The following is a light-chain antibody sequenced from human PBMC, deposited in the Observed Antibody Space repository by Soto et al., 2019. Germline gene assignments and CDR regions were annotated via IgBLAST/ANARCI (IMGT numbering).Light chain of an antibody. CDR2: DVS. CDR1: SSDVGGYNY. CDR3: CSYAGTSLI. J-gene: IGLJ2*01. V-gene: IGLV2-11*01. Sequence: QSVLTQPRSVSGSPGQSVAISCTGTSSDVGGYNYVSWYQQHPGKAPKPVIYDVSNRPSGVPDRFSGSKSGNTASLTISGLQPEDEADYYCCSYAGTSLIFGGGTKLTVL.